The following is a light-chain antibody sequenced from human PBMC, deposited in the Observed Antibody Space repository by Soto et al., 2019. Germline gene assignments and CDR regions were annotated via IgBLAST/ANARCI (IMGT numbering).Light chain of an antibody. CDR2: GAS. Sequence: IVMTKSAATLPVSPGERATLSCRASQSLSSNLAWYQQKPGQAPRLLIFGASTRAPGVPARFSGSGSGTEFTLTIYSLRSEDFAVYYCQQYDNWPRTFGQGTKVDIK. V-gene: IGKV3-15*01. J-gene: IGKJ1*01. CDR1: QSLSSN. CDR3: QQYDNWPRT.